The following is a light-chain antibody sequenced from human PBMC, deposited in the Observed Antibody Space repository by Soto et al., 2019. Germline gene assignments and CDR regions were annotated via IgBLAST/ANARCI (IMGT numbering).Light chain of an antibody. Sequence: QSAPTQPASVSGSPGQSITISCTGTSSDVGGYNYVSWYQQHPGKAPKLMIYEVSNRPSGVSNRFSGSKSGNTASLTISGLQAEDEADYYCSSYTSSSTLVFGTGTTVTVL. J-gene: IGLJ1*01. CDR3: SSYTSSSTLV. V-gene: IGLV2-14*01. CDR1: SSDVGGYNY. CDR2: EVS.